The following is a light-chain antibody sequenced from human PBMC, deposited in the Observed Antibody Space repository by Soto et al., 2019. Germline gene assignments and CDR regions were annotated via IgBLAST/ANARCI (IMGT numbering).Light chain of an antibody. J-gene: IGLJ3*02. CDR3: QSYDSCLRAWV. V-gene: IGLV1-40*01. CDR1: SSNIGAGYD. CDR2: GNS. Sequence: QSVLTQPPSVSGAPGQRVTISCTGSSSNIGAGYDVHWYQQLPGTAPKLLIYGNSNRPSGVPDRFSGSKSGTSASLAITGLQAEDEADYYCQSYDSCLRAWVFGGGTKLTVL.